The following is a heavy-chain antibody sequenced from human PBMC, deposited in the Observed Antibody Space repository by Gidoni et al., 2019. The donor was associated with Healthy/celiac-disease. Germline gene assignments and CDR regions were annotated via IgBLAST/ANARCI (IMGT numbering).Heavy chain of an antibody. CDR2: IYHSGST. V-gene: IGHV4-4*02. Sequence: QVQLQESGPGLVKPSGTLSLTCAVSGGSISSSNWWSWVRQPPGKGLEWIGEIYHSGSTNYNPSLKSRVTISVDKSKNQFSLKLSSVTAADTAVYYCARADFMVRGVIRSYYYYGMDVWGQGTTVTVSS. CDR3: ARADFMVRGVIRSYYYYGMDV. J-gene: IGHJ6*02. D-gene: IGHD3-10*01. CDR1: GGSISSSNW.